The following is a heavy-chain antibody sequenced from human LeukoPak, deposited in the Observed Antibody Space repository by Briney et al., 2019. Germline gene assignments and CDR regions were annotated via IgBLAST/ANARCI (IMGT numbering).Heavy chain of an antibody. Sequence: PGGSLRVSCAASGFTFSTYAMSWVRQAPGKGLEWVSGISGSGGSTYYADSMKGRFTISRDNSKSSLYLQMNSLRAEDTAVYYCAKDAKLGMATMYSFDTWGQGTMVTVSS. D-gene: IGHD5-24*01. V-gene: IGHV3-23*01. CDR1: GFTFSTYA. CDR3: AKDAKLGMATMYSFDT. J-gene: IGHJ3*02. CDR2: ISGSGGST.